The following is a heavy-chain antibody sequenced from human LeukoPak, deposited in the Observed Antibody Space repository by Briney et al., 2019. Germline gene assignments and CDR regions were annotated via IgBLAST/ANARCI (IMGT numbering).Heavy chain of an antibody. CDR1: GFSFSTYS. V-gene: IGHV3-48*04. D-gene: IGHD1-1*01. CDR3: ATDSPETAAFDY. CDR2: IVGSSSTI. Sequence: GGSPRLSCAASGFSFSTYSMNWVRQAPGKGLEWVSYIVGSSSTIYYADSVKGRFTISRDNAKNSLYLQMDSLRAEDTAVYYCATDSPETAAFDYWGQGTLVTVSS. J-gene: IGHJ4*02.